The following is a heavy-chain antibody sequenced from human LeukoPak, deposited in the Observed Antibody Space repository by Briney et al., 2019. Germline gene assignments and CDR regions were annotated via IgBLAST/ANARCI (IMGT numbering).Heavy chain of an antibody. D-gene: IGHD3-16*01. J-gene: IGHJ5*02. CDR2: IYYSGGT. CDR3: ARHYGP. CDR1: GGSINYYY. Sequence: SETLSLTCTVSGGSINYYYWMWIRQPPGKGLEWIGYIYYSGGTHYNPSLKSRVTMLVDTSKNQFSLKLTAVTAAATAVYYCARHYGPWGQGTLVTVSS. V-gene: IGHV4-59*01.